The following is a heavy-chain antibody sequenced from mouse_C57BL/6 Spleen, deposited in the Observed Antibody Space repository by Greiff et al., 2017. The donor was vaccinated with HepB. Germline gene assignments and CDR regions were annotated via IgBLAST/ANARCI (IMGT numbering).Heavy chain of an antibody. CDR3: ARRDDYDEGFAY. V-gene: IGHV1-61*01. D-gene: IGHD2-4*01. CDR1: GYTFTSYW. CDR2: IYPSDSET. Sequence: VQLQQPGAELVRPGSSVKLSCKASGYTFTSYWMDWVKQRPGQGLEWIGNIYPSDSETHYNQKFKDKATLTVDKSSSTAYMQLSSLTSEDSAVYYCARRDDYDEGFAYWGQGTLVTVSA. J-gene: IGHJ3*01.